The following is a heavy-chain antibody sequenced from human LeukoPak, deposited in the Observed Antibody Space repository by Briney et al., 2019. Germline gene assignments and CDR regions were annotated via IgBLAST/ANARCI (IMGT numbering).Heavy chain of an antibody. J-gene: IGHJ4*02. CDR2: ISSSSSTI. Sequence: GGSLRLSCAASGFTFSSYSMNWVRQAPGKGLEWVSYISSSSSTIYYADSVKGRFTISRDNAKNSLYLQMNSLRAEDTAVYYCARDHQAVAGTSDYWGQGTLVTVSS. V-gene: IGHV3-48*01. D-gene: IGHD6-19*01. CDR3: ARDHQAVAGTSDY. CDR1: GFTFSSYS.